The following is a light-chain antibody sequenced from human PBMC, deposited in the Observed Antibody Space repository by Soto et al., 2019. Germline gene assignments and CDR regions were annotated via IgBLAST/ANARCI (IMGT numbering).Light chain of an antibody. CDR2: GAS. Sequence: DIQMTQSPSSLSASVGDRVTITCRASQDIKNFLIWFQQKPGKAPKSLIYGASNLQSGVPSRFRGSGSGTDFTLTISSLQPEDVATYYCQHYESYPLTFGGGTRVEIK. CDR1: QDIKNF. CDR3: QHYESYPLT. J-gene: IGKJ4*01. V-gene: IGKV1-16*01.